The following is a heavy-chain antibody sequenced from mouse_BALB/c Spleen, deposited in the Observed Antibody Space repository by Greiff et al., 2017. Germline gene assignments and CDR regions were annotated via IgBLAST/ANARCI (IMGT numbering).Heavy chain of an antibody. Sequence: DLVKPGASVKLSCKASGYTFTSYWINWIKQRPGQGLEWIGRIAPGSGSTYYNEMFKGKATLTVDTSSSTAYIQLSSLSSEDSAVYFCARSFMGAMDYWGQGTSVTVSS. D-gene: IGHD1-1*01. CDR1: GYTFTSYW. CDR3: ARSFMGAMDY. J-gene: IGHJ4*01. CDR2: IAPGSGST. V-gene: IGHV1S41*01.